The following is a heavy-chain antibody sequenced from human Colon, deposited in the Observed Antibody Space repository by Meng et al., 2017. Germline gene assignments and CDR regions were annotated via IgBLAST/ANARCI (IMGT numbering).Heavy chain of an antibody. CDR2: IYYSGTT. Sequence: GRLQESGPGLVKPSQTLSLTCTVSGASFGSGGYYWTWIRQHPGKGLEWIGYIYYSGTTYYNPSLKSRVTISVDTSKNQFSLKMSSVTAADTAVYYCARAPSYYYDTSGYYGNFFDPWGQGTLVTVSS. J-gene: IGHJ5*02. CDR3: ARAPSYYYDTSGYYGNFFDP. CDR1: GASFGSGGYY. V-gene: IGHV4-31*03. D-gene: IGHD3-22*01.